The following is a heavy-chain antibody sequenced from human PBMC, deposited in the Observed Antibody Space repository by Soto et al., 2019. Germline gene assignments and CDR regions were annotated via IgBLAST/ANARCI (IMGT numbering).Heavy chain of an antibody. CDR2: INRSRST. CDR1: RGFFTYSDNY. Sequence: QEQLQQWGAGLLEPSETLSLTCAVYRGFFTYSDNYLTWIRQPPGKGLEWIGEINRSRSTNYNPSLKSRVTISVDTSKNQFSLKLSSATATDTAVYYCARTSIAAAGYSYYYGMDVWGQGTTVTVSS. CDR3: ARTSIAAAGYSYYYGMDV. J-gene: IGHJ6*02. V-gene: IGHV4-34*01. D-gene: IGHD6-13*01.